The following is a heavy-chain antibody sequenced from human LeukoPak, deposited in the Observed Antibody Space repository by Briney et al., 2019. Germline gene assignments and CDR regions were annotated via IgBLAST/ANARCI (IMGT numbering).Heavy chain of an antibody. Sequence: SQTLSLTCTVSGGSISSGDYYWSWIRQPPGKGLEWIGYIYYSGSTYYNPSLKSRVTISVDTSKNQFSLKLSSVTAADTAVYYCTRVNTSYDYLWGSYRSYFDYWGQGTLVTVSS. CDR2: IYYSGST. J-gene: IGHJ4*02. D-gene: IGHD3-16*02. CDR3: TRVNTSYDYLWGSYRSYFDY. V-gene: IGHV4-30-4*01. CDR1: GGSISSGDYY.